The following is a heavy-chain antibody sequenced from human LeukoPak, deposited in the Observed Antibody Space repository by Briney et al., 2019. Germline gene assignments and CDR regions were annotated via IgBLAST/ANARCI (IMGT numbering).Heavy chain of an antibody. CDR1: GFTFDDYG. V-gene: IGHV3-20*04. CDR3: ARDRLYLMVYAIEGDGMDV. Sequence: RPGGSLRLSCAASGFTFDDYGMSWVRQAPGKGLEWVSGINWNGGSTGYADSVKGRFTISRDNAKNSLYLQMNSLRAEDTAVYYCARDRLYLMVYAIEGDGMDVWGQGTTVTVSS. J-gene: IGHJ6*02. CDR2: INWNGGST. D-gene: IGHD2-8*01.